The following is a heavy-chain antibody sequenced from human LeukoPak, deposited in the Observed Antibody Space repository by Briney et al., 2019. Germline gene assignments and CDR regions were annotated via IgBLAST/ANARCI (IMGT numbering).Heavy chain of an antibody. V-gene: IGHV1-69*05. D-gene: IGHD2-15*01. Sequence: AASVKVSCKTSGGTFSSYAISWVRQAPGQGLEWMGGIIPIFGTANYAQKFQGRVTITTDESTSTAYMELSSLRSEDTAVYYCCLRYCSGGSCPQAAWFDPWGQGTLVTVSS. CDR2: IIPIFGTA. CDR1: GGTFSSYA. J-gene: IGHJ5*02. CDR3: CLRYCSGGSCPQAAWFDP.